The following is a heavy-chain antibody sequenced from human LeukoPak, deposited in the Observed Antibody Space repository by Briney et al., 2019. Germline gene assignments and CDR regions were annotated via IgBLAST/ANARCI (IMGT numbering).Heavy chain of an antibody. D-gene: IGHD4-17*01. J-gene: IGHJ4*02. CDR1: GLSITRPYY. CDR3: AVQRKRRVSTVTIYETLDY. V-gene: IGHV4-38-2*02. Sequence: MTSETLSLTCSVSGLSITRPYYWGWIRQSPGKGLEWIGSIYYSGSTYYNPSLKSRVTISVGTSKNQFSLKLSSVTAADTAVYYCAVQRKRRVSTVTIYETLDYWGQGTLVTVSS. CDR2: IYYSGST.